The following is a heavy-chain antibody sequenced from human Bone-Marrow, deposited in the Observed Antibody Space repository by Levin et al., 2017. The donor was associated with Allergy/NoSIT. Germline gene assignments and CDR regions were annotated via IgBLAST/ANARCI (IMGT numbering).Heavy chain of an antibody. V-gene: IGHV2-70*11. CDR3: ARSSPGGFSYGHHFDY. Sequence: SGPTLVKPTQTLTLTCTFSGFSLTTSAMCVSWIRPPPGKALEWLARIDWDDDKYYSTSLKTRLSISQDTSKNQVVLTMTNMDPVDTATYYCARSSPGGFSYGHHFDYWGQGTLVAVSS. CDR2: IDWDDDK. J-gene: IGHJ4*02. D-gene: IGHD5-18*01. CDR1: GFSLTTSAMC.